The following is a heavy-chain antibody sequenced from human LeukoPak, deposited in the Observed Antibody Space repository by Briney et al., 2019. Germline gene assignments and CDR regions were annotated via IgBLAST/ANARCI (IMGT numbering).Heavy chain of an antibody. D-gene: IGHD4-17*01. Sequence: ASVKVSCKASGYTFTSYYMHWVRQAPGQGLEWMGIINPSGGSTSYAQKFQGRVTMTRDTSTSTAYMELSRLRSDDTAVYYCAATYDYGDYGRYWGQGTLVTVSS. V-gene: IGHV1-46*01. CDR1: GYTFTSYY. J-gene: IGHJ4*02. CDR2: INPSGGST. CDR3: AATYDYGDYGRY.